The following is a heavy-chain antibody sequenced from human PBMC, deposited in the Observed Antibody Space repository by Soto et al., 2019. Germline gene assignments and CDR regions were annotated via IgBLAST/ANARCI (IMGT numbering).Heavy chain of an antibody. V-gene: IGHV3-48*02. CDR2: ISSSSSTI. D-gene: IGHD3-22*01. Sequence: GGSLRLSCAASGFTFSSYSMNWVRQAPGKGLEWVSYISSSSSTIYYADSVKGRFTISRDNAKNSLYLQMNSLRDEDTAVYYCAREPRYYYDSSGYLNWFDPWGQGTLVTSPQ. CDR1: GFTFSSYS. J-gene: IGHJ5*02. CDR3: AREPRYYYDSSGYLNWFDP.